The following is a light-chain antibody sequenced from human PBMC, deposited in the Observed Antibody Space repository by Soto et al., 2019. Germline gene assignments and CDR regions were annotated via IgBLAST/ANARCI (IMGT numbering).Light chain of an antibody. J-gene: IGKJ1*01. CDR2: AAS. CDR1: QSISSY. Sequence: DIQMTQSPSSLSASVGDRVTITCRASQSISSYLNWYQQKPGKVPKLLIYAASSLQGGVPSRFSGSGSGTDFTLTISSLQPEDFATYYCQQSFSAPWTFGQGNKVEIK. CDR3: QQSFSAPWT. V-gene: IGKV1-39*01.